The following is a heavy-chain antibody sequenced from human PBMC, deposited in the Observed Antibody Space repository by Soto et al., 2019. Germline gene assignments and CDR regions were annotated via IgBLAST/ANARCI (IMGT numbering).Heavy chain of an antibody. CDR2: IYYSGST. D-gene: IGHD3-10*01. CDR1: GDSISSSTYF. CDR3: AASGSNGQFDY. Sequence: SETLSLTCTVSGDSISSSTYFWGWVRQPPGKGLEWIGSIYYSGSTYHNPSLKSRVTISVDTSKNQFSLKLSSVTAADTAVYYCAASGSNGQFDYWAQGTLVTVSS. V-gene: IGHV4-39*07. J-gene: IGHJ4*02.